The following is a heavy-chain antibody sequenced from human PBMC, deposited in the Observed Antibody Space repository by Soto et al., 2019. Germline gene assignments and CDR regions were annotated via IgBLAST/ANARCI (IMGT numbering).Heavy chain of an antibody. D-gene: IGHD2-2*01. V-gene: IGHV3-30*18. CDR2: ISYDGSNK. CDR1: GFTFSSYG. Sequence: QVQLVESGGGVVQPGRSLRLSCAASGFTFSSYGMHWVRQAPGKGLEWVAVISYDGSNKYYADSVKGRFTISRDNSKNTLYLQMNSLRAEDTAVYYCAKGRYPGLVENWFDPWGQGTLVTVSS. J-gene: IGHJ5*02. CDR3: AKGRYPGLVENWFDP.